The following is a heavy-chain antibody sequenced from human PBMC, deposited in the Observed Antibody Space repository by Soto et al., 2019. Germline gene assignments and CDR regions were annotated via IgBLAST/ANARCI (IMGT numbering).Heavy chain of an antibody. V-gene: IGHV3-9*02. CDR2: ISSNSDTI. D-gene: IGHD4-17*01. CDR1: GFTADDYA. CDR3: ANDMKWGGMTTIHYFES. J-gene: IGHJ4*02. Sequence: EVQLVESGGGLVQPGRSLRLSCVASGFTADDYALHWVRQAPGKGLEWVSGISSNSDTIHYADSVKGRFTISRDNAKNSLFLQMNSLRPEDTAVYYCANDMKWGGMTTIHYFESWGQGTLVTVSS.